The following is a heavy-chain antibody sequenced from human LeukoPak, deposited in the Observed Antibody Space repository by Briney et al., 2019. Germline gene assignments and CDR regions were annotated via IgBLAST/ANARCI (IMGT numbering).Heavy chain of an antibody. D-gene: IGHD6-19*01. V-gene: IGHV3-21*01. CDR3: ARVPPSSGWYIFDN. CDR1: AFTFSSYS. CDR2: ISSSGTYI. Sequence: PGGSLRLSCAASAFTFSSYSMNWVRQAPGKGLEWVSSISSSGTYIYYAASVTGRFTISRDNAKSSMYLQMNSLRVEDTAVYYCARVPPSSGWYIFDNWGQGTLVTVSS. J-gene: IGHJ4*02.